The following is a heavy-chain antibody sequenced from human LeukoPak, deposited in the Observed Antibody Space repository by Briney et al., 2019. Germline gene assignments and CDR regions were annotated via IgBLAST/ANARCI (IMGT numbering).Heavy chain of an antibody. CDR1: GFTFNNYA. CDR2: ISSSSSYI. CDR3: ASIAVARGNDY. J-gene: IGHJ4*02. D-gene: IGHD6-19*01. Sequence: PGGSLRLSCAASGFTFNNYAMNWVRQAPGKGLEWVSSISSSSSYIYYADSVKGRFTISRDNAKNSLYLQMNSLRAEDTAVYYCASIAVARGNDYWGQGTLVTVSS. V-gene: IGHV3-21*01.